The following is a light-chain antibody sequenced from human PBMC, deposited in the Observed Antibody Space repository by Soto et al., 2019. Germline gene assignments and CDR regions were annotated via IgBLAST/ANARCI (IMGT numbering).Light chain of an antibody. CDR3: SSYRTGSVVL. CDR1: SSDVGGYNY. V-gene: IGLV2-14*01. J-gene: IGLJ3*02. CDR2: GVN. Sequence: QSVLTQPASVSGSPGQSVTISCTGTSSDVGGYNYVSWYQQHPGKAPKLVIYGVNYRPSGVSARSSGSKFQNTASLTISGLQAEDEADYYCSSYRTGSVVLFGGGTKVTVL.